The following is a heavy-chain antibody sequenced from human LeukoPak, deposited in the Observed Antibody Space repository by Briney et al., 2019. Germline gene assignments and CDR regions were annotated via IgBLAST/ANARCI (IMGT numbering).Heavy chain of an antibody. V-gene: IGHV3-33*06. CDR2: IWYDGSNK. CDR1: GFTFSSYG. D-gene: IGHD4-17*01. CDR3: ANGGNDYGDYSLDY. Sequence: QPGGSLRPSCAASGFTFSSYGMHWVPQAPGKGLEWVAVIWYDGSNKYYADSVKGRFTISRDNSKNTLYLQMNSLRAEDTAVYYCANGGNDYGDYSLDYWGQGTLVTVSS. J-gene: IGHJ4*02.